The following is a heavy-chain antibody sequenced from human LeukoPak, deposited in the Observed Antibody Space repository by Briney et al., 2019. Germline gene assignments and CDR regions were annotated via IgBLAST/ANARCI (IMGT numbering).Heavy chain of an antibody. Sequence: PGGSLRLSCAASGFSFSSYGMSWVRQGPGKGLEWVSTITGSGGNTDCADSVKGRFTISRDSSKNTLYLQMHSLRAEDTAVYYCAVDWYDSSGYGTFDYWGQGTLVTVSS. CDR1: GFSFSSYG. D-gene: IGHD3-22*01. CDR3: AVDWYDSSGYGTFDY. V-gene: IGHV3-23*01. CDR2: ITGSGGNT. J-gene: IGHJ4*02.